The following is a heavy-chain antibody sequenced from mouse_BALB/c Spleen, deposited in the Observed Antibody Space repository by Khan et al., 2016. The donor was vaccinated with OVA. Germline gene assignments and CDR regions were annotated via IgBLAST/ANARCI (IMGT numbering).Heavy chain of an antibody. CDR2: LSGDSNTI. D-gene: IGHD3-2*01. J-gene: IGHJ2*01. V-gene: IGHV5-17*02. CDR1: GFTFNSYG. Sequence: EVQLVESGGGLVQPGRSPKLSCAASGFTFNSYGMHWVRQAPEKGLEWVAYLSGDSNTIYYADTVKGRFTISRDNHNNTLFLQTTSLMSEDTALYYCATAYFFGYYFDYWGPGTTLTVS. CDR3: ATAYFFGYYFDY.